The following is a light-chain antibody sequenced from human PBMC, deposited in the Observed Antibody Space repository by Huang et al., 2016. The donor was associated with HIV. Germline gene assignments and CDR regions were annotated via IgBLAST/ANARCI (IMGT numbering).Light chain of an antibody. Sequence: DIQMTQSPSSLSASVGDRVTITCRASQGITNSLAWFQQKPGKAPKSLIYAASRLLIGVPAKFSGSGSGTDFTLTISSLQPEDCATYYCQQYHKYPLTFGPGTKVDLK. J-gene: IGKJ3*01. CDR3: QQYHKYPLT. CDR1: QGITNS. V-gene: IGKV1-16*02. CDR2: AAS.